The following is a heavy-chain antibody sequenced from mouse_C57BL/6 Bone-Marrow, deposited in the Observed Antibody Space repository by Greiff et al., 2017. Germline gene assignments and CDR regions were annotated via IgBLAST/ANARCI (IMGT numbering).Heavy chain of an antibody. CDR2: IYPTSGRT. J-gene: IGHJ2*01. Sequence: QVQLQQPGAELVKPGASVKMSCKASGYTFTSYWITWVKQRPGQGLEWIGDIYPTSGRTNYNEKFKSKAILTVDTSSNTAYMQLSSLTSEDSAVFYCARSGPLGRSFDDWGQGTTPTDSS. CDR3: ARSGPLGRSFDD. CDR1: GYTFTSYW. V-gene: IGHV1-55*01. D-gene: IGHD4-1*01.